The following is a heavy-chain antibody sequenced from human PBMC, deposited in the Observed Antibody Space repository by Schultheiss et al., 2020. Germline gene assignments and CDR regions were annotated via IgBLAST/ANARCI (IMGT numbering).Heavy chain of an antibody. CDR2: ISSSSSYI. J-gene: IGHJ4*02. Sequence: GGSLRLSCAASGFTFSSYEMNWVRQAPGKGLEWVSSISSSSSYIYYADSVKGRFTISRDNAKNSLYLQMNSLRAEDTAVYYCARARMTTVTTLFYWGQGTLVTVSA. CDR3: ARARMTTVTTLFY. CDR1: GFTFSSYE. D-gene: IGHD4-17*01. V-gene: IGHV3-21*01.